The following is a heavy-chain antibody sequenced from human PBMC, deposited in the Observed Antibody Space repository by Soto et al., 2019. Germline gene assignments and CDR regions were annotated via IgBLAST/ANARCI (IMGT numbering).Heavy chain of an antibody. D-gene: IGHD3-3*01. CDR2: ISGSGGST. V-gene: IGHV3-23*01. CDR3: AKDLAIFGVDKTPAFDY. Sequence: GGSLRLSCAASGFTFSSYAMSWVRQAPGKGLEWVSAISGSGGSTYYADSVKGRFTISRDNSKNTLYPQMNSLRAEDTAVYYCAKDLAIFGVDKTPAFDYWGQGTLVTVSS. CDR1: GFTFSSYA. J-gene: IGHJ4*02.